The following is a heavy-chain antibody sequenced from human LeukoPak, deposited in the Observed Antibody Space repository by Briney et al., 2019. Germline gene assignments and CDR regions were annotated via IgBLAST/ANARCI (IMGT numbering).Heavy chain of an antibody. V-gene: IGHV1-18*01. D-gene: IGHD3-9*01. CDR1: GYTFTMYG. CDR3: ARDLNYVTLGYNILADVGYYFYY. CDR2: ISPRNGNT. Sequence: ASVKVSCKTSGYTFTMYGVSWVRQAPGRGLQWLGWISPRNGNTAYAQDLQGRVTMTTDTSTTTAYLELRSLRSDDTAIYYCARDLNYVTLGYNILADVGYYFYYWGQGSLVTVSS. J-gene: IGHJ4*02.